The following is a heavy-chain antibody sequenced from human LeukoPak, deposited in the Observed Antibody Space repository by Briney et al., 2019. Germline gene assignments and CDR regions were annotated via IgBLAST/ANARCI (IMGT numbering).Heavy chain of an antibody. Sequence: ASVKVSCKASGGTFSSYAISWVRQAPGQGLEWMGGIIPIFGTANYAQKFQGRVTITTDKSTSTAYMELSSLRSEDTAVYYCARSMGPSLVGSSYNWFDPWGQGTLVTVSS. CDR2: IIPIFGTA. D-gene: IGHD6-6*01. J-gene: IGHJ5*02. CDR1: GGTFSSYA. CDR3: ARSMGPSLVGSSYNWFDP. V-gene: IGHV1-69*05.